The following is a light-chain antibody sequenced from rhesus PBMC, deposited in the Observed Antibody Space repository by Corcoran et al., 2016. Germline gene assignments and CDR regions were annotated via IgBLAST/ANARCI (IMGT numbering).Light chain of an antibody. V-gene: IGKV1-74*01. CDR3: QHYYGTPSA. J-gene: IGKJ1*01. CDR1: VNVHNY. Sequence: DIQMTQSPSSLFASVGDRVTNTCRASVNVHNYLNWYQQKPGKAPKLLIYKAPTLKSGGASRCSGSGSGTDYTFTISSLQSEDVATYYSQHYYGTPSAFGPGTKVEIK. CDR2: KAP.